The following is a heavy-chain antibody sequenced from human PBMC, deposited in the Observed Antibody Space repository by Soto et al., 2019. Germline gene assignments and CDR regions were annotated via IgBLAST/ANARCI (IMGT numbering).Heavy chain of an antibody. CDR3: ARDYFDSSDYTTNWFDP. Sequence: TLSLTCTVSGGSISSGDYYWSWIRQPPGKGLEWIGYIYYSGSTYYNPSLKSRVTISVDTSKNQFSLKLTSVTAADTALYYCARDYFDSSDYTTNWFDPRGQGTLVTVSS. J-gene: IGHJ5*02. V-gene: IGHV4-30-4*01. D-gene: IGHD3-22*01. CDR1: GGSISSGDYY. CDR2: IYYSGST.